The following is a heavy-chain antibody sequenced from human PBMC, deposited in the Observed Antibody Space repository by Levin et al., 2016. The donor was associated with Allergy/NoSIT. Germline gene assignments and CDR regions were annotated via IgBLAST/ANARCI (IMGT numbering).Heavy chain of an antibody. CDR3: ARNPGAILWV. V-gene: IGHV3-66*02. J-gene: IGHJ4*02. CDR2: IYSGGGT. D-gene: IGHD1-26*01. Sequence: GGSLRLSCAASGFTVSNSYMTWVRQAPGKGLEWVSLIYSGGGTNYADSVKGRFTISRDSSMNTMYLQMDSLRPGDTAVYYCARNPGAILWVWGQGTLVTVSS. CDR1: GFTVSNSY.